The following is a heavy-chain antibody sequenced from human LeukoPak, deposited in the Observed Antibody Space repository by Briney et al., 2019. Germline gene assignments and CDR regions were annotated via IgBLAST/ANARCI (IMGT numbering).Heavy chain of an antibody. V-gene: IGHV4-59*08. D-gene: IGHD1-26*01. Sequence: SETLSLTCTVSGGSISSYYWSWIRQPPGKGLEWIGYIYYSGSTNYNPSLKSRVTISVDTSKNQFSLKLSSVTAADTAVYYCASGRVRRSLYWYFDLWGRGTLVTVSS. J-gene: IGHJ2*01. CDR1: GGSISSYY. CDR2: IYYSGST. CDR3: ASGRVRRSLYWYFDL.